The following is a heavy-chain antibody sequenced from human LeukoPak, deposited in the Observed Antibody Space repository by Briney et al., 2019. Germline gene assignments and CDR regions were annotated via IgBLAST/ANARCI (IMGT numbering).Heavy chain of an antibody. Sequence: ASVKVSCKASGYTFTSYGISWVRQAPGQGLEWMGWISAYNGNTNYAQKLQGRVTMTTDTSTSTAYMELRSLRSDDTAVYHCARDEGSDLARWFDPWGQGTLVTVSS. V-gene: IGHV1-18*01. J-gene: IGHJ5*02. CDR2: ISAYNGNT. CDR3: ARDEGSDLARWFDP. D-gene: IGHD6-6*01. CDR1: GYTFTSYG.